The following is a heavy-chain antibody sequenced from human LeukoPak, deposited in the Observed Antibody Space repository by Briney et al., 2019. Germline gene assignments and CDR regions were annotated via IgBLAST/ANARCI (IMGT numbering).Heavy chain of an antibody. Sequence: XXXTXXGXXIXSGGXYWSWIPQHPGKGLEWIGYIYYGGSTYYNPSLKSRITISVDTSKNQFSLELSSVTAADTAVYYCARADGGVRGYYFXXWG. CDR3: ARADGGVRGYYFXX. CDR2: IYYGGST. CDR1: GXXIXSGGXY. J-gene: IGHJ4*01. V-gene: IGHV4-31*03. D-gene: IGHD3-10*01.